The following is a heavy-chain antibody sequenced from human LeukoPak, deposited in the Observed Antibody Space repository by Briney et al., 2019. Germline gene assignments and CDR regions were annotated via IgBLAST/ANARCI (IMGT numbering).Heavy chain of an antibody. Sequence: SVKVSCKASGYTFTSYYMHWVRQAPGQGLEWMGGIIPIFGTANYAQKFQGRVTITTDESTSTAYMELSSLRSEDTAVYYCASPRGIAATTDYFDYWGQGTLVTVSS. D-gene: IGHD6-13*01. V-gene: IGHV1-69*05. J-gene: IGHJ4*02. CDR2: IIPIFGTA. CDR1: GYTFTSYY. CDR3: ASPRGIAATTDYFDY.